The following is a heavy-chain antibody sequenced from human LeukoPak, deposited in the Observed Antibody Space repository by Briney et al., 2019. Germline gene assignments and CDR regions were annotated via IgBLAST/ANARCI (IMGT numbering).Heavy chain of an antibody. Sequence: GGSLRLSCAASGFTFSDYYMSWIRQAPGKGLEWVSYISSSGNTIYYADSVKGRFTISRDNAKNSLYLQMNSLRVEDTAVYYCARDAAAAGPYYYYGMDVWGQGTTVTVSS. D-gene: IGHD6-13*01. CDR2: ISSSGNTI. CDR1: GFTFSDYY. CDR3: ARDAAAAGPYYYYGMDV. J-gene: IGHJ6*02. V-gene: IGHV3-11*01.